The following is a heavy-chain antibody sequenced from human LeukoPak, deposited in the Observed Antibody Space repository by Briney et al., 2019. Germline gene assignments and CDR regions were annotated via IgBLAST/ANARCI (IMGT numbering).Heavy chain of an antibody. J-gene: IGHJ5*02. Sequence: PSETLSLTCTVSGGSISSYYWSWIRQPPGKGLEWIGYIYYSGSTNYNPSLKSRVTISVDTSKNQFSLKLSSVTAADTAVYYCARRGYDSEFDPWGQGTLVTVSS. CDR2: IYYSGST. D-gene: IGHD3-22*01. V-gene: IGHV4-59*08. CDR3: ARRGYDSEFDP. CDR1: GGSISSYY.